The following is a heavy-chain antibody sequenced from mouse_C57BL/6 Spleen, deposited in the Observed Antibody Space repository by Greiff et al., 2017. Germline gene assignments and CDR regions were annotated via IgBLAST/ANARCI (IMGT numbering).Heavy chain of an antibody. Sequence: VQLKQSGAELVRPGASVTLSCKASGYTFTDYEMHWVKQTPVHGLEWIGAIDPETGGTAYNQKFKGKAILTADKSSSTAYMELRSLTSEDSAVYYCARTGTWGFAYWGQGTLVTVSA. D-gene: IGHD4-1*01. CDR2: IDPETGGT. J-gene: IGHJ3*01. CDR1: GYTFTDYE. V-gene: IGHV1-15*01. CDR3: ARTGTWGFAY.